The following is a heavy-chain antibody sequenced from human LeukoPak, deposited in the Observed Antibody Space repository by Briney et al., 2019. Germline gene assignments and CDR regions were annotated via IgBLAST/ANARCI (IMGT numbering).Heavy chain of an antibody. V-gene: IGHV3-30*18. D-gene: IGHD3-10*01. CDR1: GFTFSSYG. Sequence: PGRSLRLSCAASGFTFSSYGMHWVRQAPGKGLEWVAVISYDGSNKYYADSVKGRFTISRDNSKNTLYLQMNSLRAEDTAVYYCAKDLYGSGSHFDYWGRGTLVTVSS. CDR2: ISYDGSNK. J-gene: IGHJ4*02. CDR3: AKDLYGSGSHFDY.